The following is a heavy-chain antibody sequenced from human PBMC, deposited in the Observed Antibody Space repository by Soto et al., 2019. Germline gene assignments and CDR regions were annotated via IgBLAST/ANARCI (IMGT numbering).Heavy chain of an antibody. Sequence: QVQLQQWGAGLLKPSETLSLTCAVYGGSFSGYYWSWIRQPPGKGLEWIGEINHSGSTNYNPSLKSRVTISVDTSKIQFSLKRSSVTAADTAVYYCARGNYIGWNRYFDYWGQGTLVTVSS. CDR3: ARGNYIGWNRYFDY. CDR1: GGSFSGYY. V-gene: IGHV4-34*01. CDR2: INHSGST. D-gene: IGHD1-1*01. J-gene: IGHJ4*02.